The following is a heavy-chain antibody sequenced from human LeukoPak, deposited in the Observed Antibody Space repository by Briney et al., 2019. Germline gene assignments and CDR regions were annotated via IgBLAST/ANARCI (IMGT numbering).Heavy chain of an antibody. D-gene: IGHD2/OR15-2a*01. Sequence: GGSLRLSCAASGFTFSSYSMNWVRQAPGKGLEWVSSITSSNNYISYGDSVKGRFTISRDDAKNSLFLQMNSLRAEDTATYYCARGEFGDYYYFYMDVWGKGTTVTVSS. V-gene: IGHV3-21*01. CDR1: GFTFSSYS. J-gene: IGHJ6*03. CDR3: ARGEFGDYYYFYMDV. CDR2: ITSSNNYI.